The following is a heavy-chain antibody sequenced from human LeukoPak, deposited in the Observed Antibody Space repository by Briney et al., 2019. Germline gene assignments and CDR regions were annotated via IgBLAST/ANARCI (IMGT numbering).Heavy chain of an antibody. D-gene: IGHD1-7*01. J-gene: IGHJ6*03. CDR3: ARPTSPLELHFYYYMDV. CDR2: ISSTISYI. V-gene: IGHV3-21*01. CDR1: GFTFSSYS. Sequence: GGSLRLSCAASGFTFSSYSMSWVRQAPGKGLEWVSSISSTISYIYYADSVKGRFTISRDNAKNSLYLQMNSLRAEDTAVYYCARPTSPLELHFYYYMDVWGKGTTVTVSS.